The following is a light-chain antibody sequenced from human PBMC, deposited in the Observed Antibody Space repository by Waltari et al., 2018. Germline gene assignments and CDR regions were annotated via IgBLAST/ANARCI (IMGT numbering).Light chain of an antibody. CDR2: AAS. Sequence: DIQMTQSPSSLSASVGDRVTITCRASQSISSYLNWYPQKPGKAPKLLIYAASSLQSGVPSRFSGSGSGTDFTLTISSLQPEDFATYYCQQSYSTLLTFGGGTKVDIK. J-gene: IGKJ4*02. V-gene: IGKV1-39*01. CDR1: QSISSY. CDR3: QQSYSTLLT.